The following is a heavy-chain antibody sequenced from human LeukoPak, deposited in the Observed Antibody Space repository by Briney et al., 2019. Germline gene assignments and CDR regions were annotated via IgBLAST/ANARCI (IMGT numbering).Heavy chain of an antibody. Sequence: ASVKVSCKASGYTFTGYYMHWVRQAPGQGLEWMGWINPNSGDTNYAQKFQGRVTMTRDTSITTAYMELSTPRSDDTAVYYCATATYYYDSSGPGYFDYWGQGTLVTVSS. CDR1: GYTFTGYY. CDR2: INPNSGDT. CDR3: ATATYYYDSSGPGYFDY. V-gene: IGHV1-2*02. J-gene: IGHJ4*02. D-gene: IGHD3-22*01.